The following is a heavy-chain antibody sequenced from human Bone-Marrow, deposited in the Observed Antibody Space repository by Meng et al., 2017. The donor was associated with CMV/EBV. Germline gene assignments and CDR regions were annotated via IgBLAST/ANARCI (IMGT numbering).Heavy chain of an antibody. D-gene: IGHD5-12*01. Sequence: SETLSLTCTVSGGSISSSSYYWSWIRQPPGKGLEWIGYIYYSGSTYYNPSLKSRVTISVDTSKNQFSLKLSSVTAADTAVYYCARDTRVATTNPTYYYGMDVWGQGTTVTVSS. V-gene: IGHV4-30-4*08. CDR1: GGSISSSSYY. CDR3: ARDTRVATTNPTYYYGMDV. J-gene: IGHJ6*02. CDR2: IYYSGST.